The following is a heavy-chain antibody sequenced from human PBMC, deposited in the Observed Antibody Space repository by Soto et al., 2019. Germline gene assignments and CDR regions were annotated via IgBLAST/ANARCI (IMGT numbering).Heavy chain of an antibody. D-gene: IGHD3-16*01. V-gene: IGHV1-2*02. CDR3: AKDEGGIFDS. J-gene: IGHJ4*01. CDR2: IFPNSGGST. CDR1: GYTFAAYY. Sequence: QVQLVQSGAEVKGPGASVKVSCKTSGYTFAAYYIHWVRQAPGQGLGWMGFIFPNSGGSTTSAQQFDGRVTTTRDSSISTAYLELSGLASDDTAGYYCAKDEGGIFDSWGQGTLVTVSS.